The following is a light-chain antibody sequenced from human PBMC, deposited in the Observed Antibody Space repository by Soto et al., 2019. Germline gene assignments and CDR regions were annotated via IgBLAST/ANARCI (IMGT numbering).Light chain of an antibody. V-gene: IGKV3-15*01. CDR1: QSVSSSY. J-gene: IGKJ1*01. CDR3: QQYKDWPHT. Sequence: EIVLKQSPATMSLSPGERATLSCRASQSVSSSYLAWYQQKPGQAPRLLIYGASTRATGFPARFSGSGSGTEFTLTISSLQSEDFAVYYCQQYKDWPHTFGQGTKVDI. CDR2: GAS.